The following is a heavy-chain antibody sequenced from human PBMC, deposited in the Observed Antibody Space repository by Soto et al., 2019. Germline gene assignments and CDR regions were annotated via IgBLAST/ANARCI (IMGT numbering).Heavy chain of an antibody. J-gene: IGHJ4*02. V-gene: IGHV1-58*02. CDR3: AADLSGTTVTTY. CDR1: GFTFTSSA. Sequence: SVKVSFKASGFTFTSSAMQWVRQARGQRLEWIGWIVVGSGNTNYAQKFQERVTITRDMSTSTAYMELSSLRSEDTAVYYCAADLSGTTVTTYWGQGTLVTVSS. CDR2: IVVGSGNT. D-gene: IGHD4-17*01.